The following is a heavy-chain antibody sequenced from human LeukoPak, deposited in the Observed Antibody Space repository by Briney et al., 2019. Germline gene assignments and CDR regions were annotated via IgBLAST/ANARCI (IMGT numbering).Heavy chain of an antibody. CDR1: GFTFSSYS. Sequence: GGSLRLSCAASGFTFSSYSMNWVRQAPGKGLEWVSSISSSSSTIYYADSVKGRFTISRDNAKNSLYLQMNSLRDEDTAVYYCARDAWSYYYDSSGYYSHYYGMDVWGRGTTVTVSS. J-gene: IGHJ6*02. CDR2: ISSSSSTI. CDR3: ARDAWSYYYDSSGYYSHYYGMDV. D-gene: IGHD3-22*01. V-gene: IGHV3-48*02.